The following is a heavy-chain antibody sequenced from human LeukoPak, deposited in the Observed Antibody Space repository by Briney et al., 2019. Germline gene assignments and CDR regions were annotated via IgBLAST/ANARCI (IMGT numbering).Heavy chain of an antibody. Sequence: GGSLRLSCAASGFTFSNNWRTWVRKAPGKGLEWVANINQDESQKYYVDSVKGRFTISRDNAKNSLYLNMNSLRAEDTAVYYCARDPHTALDYWGQGTLVTVSS. J-gene: IGHJ4*02. CDR3: ARDPHTALDY. CDR1: GFTFSNNW. D-gene: IGHD5-18*01. CDR2: INQDESQK. V-gene: IGHV3-7*01.